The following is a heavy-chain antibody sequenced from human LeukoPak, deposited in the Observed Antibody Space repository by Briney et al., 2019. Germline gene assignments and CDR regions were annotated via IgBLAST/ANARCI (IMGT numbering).Heavy chain of an antibody. D-gene: IGHD2-2*02. CDR3: HIVVVPATIGALGNFDY. Sequence: PGGSLRLSCAASGSTFSNYAMSWVRQAPGKGLEWVSAVSRSGGSTYYADSVKGRFTISRDNSKNTLYLQMNSLRAEDTAVYYCHIVVVPATIGALGNFDYWGQGTLVTVSS. CDR2: VSRSGGST. CDR1: GSTFSNYA. J-gene: IGHJ4*02. V-gene: IGHV3-23*01.